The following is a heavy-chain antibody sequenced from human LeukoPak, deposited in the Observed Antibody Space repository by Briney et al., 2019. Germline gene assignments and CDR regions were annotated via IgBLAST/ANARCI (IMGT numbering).Heavy chain of an antibody. CDR2: IKQDGSEK. D-gene: IGHD3-3*01. V-gene: IGHV3-7*01. CDR1: GFTFSSYW. CDR3: ARADWSGYSSGLDY. Sequence: GGSLRLSCAASGFTFSSYWMSWVRQAPGKGLEWVANIKQDGSEKLYLDSVRGRFTISRDNVKNSLYLQMNSLRAEDTAVCYCARADWSGYSSGLDYWGQGTLVTVSS. J-gene: IGHJ4*02.